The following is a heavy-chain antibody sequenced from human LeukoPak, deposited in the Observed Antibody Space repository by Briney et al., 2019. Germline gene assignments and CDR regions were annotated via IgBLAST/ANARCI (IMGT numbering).Heavy chain of an antibody. CDR1: GGSISSGSYY. CDR3: ARGDARITIFGVPSWFDP. V-gene: IGHV4-61*02. Sequence: SQTLSLTCTVSGGSISSGSYYWSWIRQPAGKGLEWIGRIYTSGSTNYNPSLKSRVTISVDTSKNQFSLKLSSVTAADAAVYYCARGDARITIFGVPSWFDPGGQGTLVTVSS. D-gene: IGHD3-3*01. CDR2: IYTSGST. J-gene: IGHJ5*02.